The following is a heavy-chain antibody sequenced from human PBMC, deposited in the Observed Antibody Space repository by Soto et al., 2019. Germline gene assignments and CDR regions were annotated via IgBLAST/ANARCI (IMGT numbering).Heavy chain of an antibody. Sequence: GGSLRLSCAASGFTFSSYAMSWVRQAPGKGLEWVSAISGSGGSTYYADSVKGRFTISRDNSKNTLYLQMNSLRAEDTAVYYCAKGGVGVTAEDPYDAFDIWGQGTMVTVSS. CDR3: AKGGVGVTAEDPYDAFDI. D-gene: IGHD1-26*01. V-gene: IGHV3-23*01. CDR2: ISGSGGST. CDR1: GFTFSSYA. J-gene: IGHJ3*02.